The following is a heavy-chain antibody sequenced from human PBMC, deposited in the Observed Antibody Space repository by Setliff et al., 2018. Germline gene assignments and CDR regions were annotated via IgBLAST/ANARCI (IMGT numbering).Heavy chain of an antibody. CDR3: ARAPGRNIRGDY. Sequence: SETLSLTCGVSGYSISSGYHWAWIRQLPGKGLEWIGDIYQSGTTNYNPSLKSRVTISADTSKNQFSLKLKSVTAADTAVYYCARAPGRNIRGDYWGQGALVTVSS. CDR2: IYQSGTT. CDR1: GYSISSGYH. J-gene: IGHJ4*02. V-gene: IGHV4-38-2*01. D-gene: IGHD3-10*01.